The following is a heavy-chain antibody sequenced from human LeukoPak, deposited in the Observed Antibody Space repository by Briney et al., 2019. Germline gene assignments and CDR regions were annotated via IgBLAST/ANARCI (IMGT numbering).Heavy chain of an antibody. J-gene: IGHJ5*02. CDR2: IYYSGST. V-gene: IGHV4-39*01. D-gene: IGHD3-10*01. CDR3: ARLKGSGNWFDP. Sequence: PSETLPLTCTVSGGSISSSSYYWGWVRQPPGKGLEWIGSIYYSGSTYYNPSLKSRVTISVDTSKNQFSLKLSSVTAADTAVYYCARLKGSGNWFDPWGQGTLVTVSS. CDR1: GGSISSSSYY.